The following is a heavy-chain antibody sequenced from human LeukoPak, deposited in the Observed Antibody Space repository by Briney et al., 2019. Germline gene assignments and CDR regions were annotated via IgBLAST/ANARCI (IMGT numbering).Heavy chain of an antibody. J-gene: IGHJ4*02. CDR3: TIDYDY. Sequence: GGSLRLSCTASGFTFKNAWMNWVRQAPGKGLEWVARIKSIPDGGTTDYAAPVKGRFLVSRDDSKNTMYLEMNSLKTEDTAKYYCTIDYDYWGRGTLVTVSS. V-gene: IGHV3-15*07. CDR1: GFTFKNAW. CDR2: IKSIPDGGTT.